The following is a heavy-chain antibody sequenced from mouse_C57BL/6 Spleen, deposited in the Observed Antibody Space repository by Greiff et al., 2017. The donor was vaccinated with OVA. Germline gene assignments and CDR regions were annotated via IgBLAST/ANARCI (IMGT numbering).Heavy chain of an antibody. V-gene: IGHV1-15*01. CDR1: GYTFTDYE. D-gene: IGHD2-1*01. Sequence: QVQLQQSGAELVRPGASVTLSCKASGYTFTDYEMHWVKQTPVHGLEWIGAIDPETGGTAYNQKFKGKAILTADKSASTAYMELRSLTSEDSAVYYCTRLVTLYYFDYWGQGTTLTVSS. J-gene: IGHJ2*01. CDR3: TRLVTLYYFDY. CDR2: IDPETGGT.